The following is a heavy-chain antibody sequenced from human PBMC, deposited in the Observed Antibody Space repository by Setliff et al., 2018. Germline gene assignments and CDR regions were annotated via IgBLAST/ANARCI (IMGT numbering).Heavy chain of an antibody. D-gene: IGHD3-3*01. Sequence: GGSLRLSCAASGFTFNNYAMNWVRQAPGKGLEWVSTISGSGGSTYYADSVKGRFSISRDNSKNTLYLQMNSLRAEDTAVYYCARSYNFWSGPALDVWGKGTTVTVSS. CDR3: ARSYNFWSGPALDV. V-gene: IGHV3-23*01. CDR2: ISGSGGST. CDR1: GFTFNNYA. J-gene: IGHJ6*04.